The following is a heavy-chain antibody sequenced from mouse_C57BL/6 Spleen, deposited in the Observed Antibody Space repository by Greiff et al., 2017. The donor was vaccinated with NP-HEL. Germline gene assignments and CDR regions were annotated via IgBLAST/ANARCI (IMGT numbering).Heavy chain of an antibody. J-gene: IGHJ2*01. D-gene: IGHD1-1*01. Sequence: VKLMESGPELVKPGASVKISCKASGYAFSSSWMNWVKQRPGKGLEWIGRIYPGDGDTNYNGKFKGKATLTADKSSSTAYMQLSILTSEDTAVYFGARSFITTVVATDFDYWGQGTTLTVSS. CDR1: GYAFSSSW. V-gene: IGHV1-82*01. CDR2: IYPGDGDT. CDR3: ARSFITTVVATDFDY.